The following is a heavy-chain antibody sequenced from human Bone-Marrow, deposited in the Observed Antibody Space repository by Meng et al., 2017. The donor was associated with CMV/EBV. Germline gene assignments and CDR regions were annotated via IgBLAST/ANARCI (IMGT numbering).Heavy chain of an antibody. Sequence: GGSLRPSCAASGFTVSSNYMSWVRQAPGKGLEWVSVIYSGGSTYYADSVKGRFTISRDNSKNTLYLQMNCLRAEDTAVYYCANYEVSDFGGYYYGMDVWGQGTTVTVSS. CDR2: IYSGGST. CDR1: GFTVSSNY. D-gene: IGHD3-16*01. CDR3: ANYEVSDFGGYYYGMDV. V-gene: IGHV3-53*01. J-gene: IGHJ6*02.